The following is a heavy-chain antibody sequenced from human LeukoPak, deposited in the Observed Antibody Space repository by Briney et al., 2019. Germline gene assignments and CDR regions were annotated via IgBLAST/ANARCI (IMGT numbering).Heavy chain of an antibody. CDR2: IYPGDSDT. CDR3: ARRVSNYYDSSGYFDY. Sequence: GESLKISCKGSGYSFTSYWIGWVRQMPGKGLEWMRIIYPGDSDTRYSTSFQGQVTISADKSISTAYLQWSSLKASDTAMYYCARRVSNYYDSSGYFDYWGQGTLVTVSS. CDR1: GYSFTSYW. J-gene: IGHJ4*02. V-gene: IGHV5-51*01. D-gene: IGHD3-22*01.